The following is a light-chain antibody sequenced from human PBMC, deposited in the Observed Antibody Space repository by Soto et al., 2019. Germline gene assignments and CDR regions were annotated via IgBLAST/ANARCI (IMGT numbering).Light chain of an antibody. J-gene: IGKJ1*01. Sequence: DIQVTQSPSAMSAAVGDRVTIPCRTSQDISNRLGWFQQRPGKAPKRLISSASTLETGVPSRFSGTGSGTEFTLTLSSLQPEDFATYYCQQHAAYPRDFGQGTKVDIK. V-gene: IGKV1-17*03. CDR2: SAS. CDR3: QQHAAYPRD. CDR1: QDISNR.